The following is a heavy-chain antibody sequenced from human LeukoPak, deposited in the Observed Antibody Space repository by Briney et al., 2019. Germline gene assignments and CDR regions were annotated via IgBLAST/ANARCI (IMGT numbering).Heavy chain of an antibody. Sequence: SSETLSLTCTVSGGSISSYYWSWIRQPPGKGLEWIGYIYYSGSSNYNPSLKSRVTISVDTSKNQFSLTLSSVTAADTAVYYCARQIYDSSGYLLDYWGQGTLSPSPQ. CDR2: IYYSGSS. CDR1: GGSISSYY. CDR3: ARQIYDSSGYLLDY. V-gene: IGHV4-59*08. D-gene: IGHD3-22*01. J-gene: IGHJ4*02.